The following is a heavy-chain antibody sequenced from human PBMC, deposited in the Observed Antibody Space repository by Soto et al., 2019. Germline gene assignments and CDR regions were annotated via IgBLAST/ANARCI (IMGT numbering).Heavy chain of an antibody. CDR2: VSGSGDTS. CDR3: AKVYGSGSRPYYYGMDV. CDR1: GFSFSTYA. Sequence: HLLESGGGLVQPGGSLRLSCAASGFSFSTYAMTWVRQAPGKGLEWVSVVSGSGDTSYYAESVKDRFTISRDNSKNTLYLEMNSLRGDDTAVYYCAKVYGSGSRPYYYGMDVWGQGTTVTVSS. J-gene: IGHJ6*02. V-gene: IGHV3-23*01. D-gene: IGHD2-15*01.